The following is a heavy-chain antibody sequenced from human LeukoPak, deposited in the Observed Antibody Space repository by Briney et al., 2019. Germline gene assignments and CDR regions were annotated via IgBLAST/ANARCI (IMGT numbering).Heavy chain of an antibody. V-gene: IGHV1-2*02. J-gene: IGHJ4*02. Sequence: GASVKVSCKTSGYTFTDYYMRWVRQAPGQGLEWMGWINPNTGDTNYAQKFQGRVTMTRDTSISTAYMELSRLRSDDTAVYYCARDRPSITGTTLDYFDYWGQGTLLTVSS. CDR2: INPNTGDT. D-gene: IGHD1-7*01. CDR3: ARDRPSITGTTLDYFDY. CDR1: GYTFTDYY.